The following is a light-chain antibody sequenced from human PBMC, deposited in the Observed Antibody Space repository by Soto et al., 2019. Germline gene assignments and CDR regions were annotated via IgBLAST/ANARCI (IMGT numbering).Light chain of an antibody. CDR2: GAS. CDR1: QSVSSSY. J-gene: IGKJ5*01. V-gene: IGKV3D-20*02. Sequence: EIVFTQSPCTLSLSPGERAILSCRASQSVSSSYLAWYRQKPGQAPSLLIYGASSRATGIPDRFSGSGSGTDFTLTINNLDPEDFAVYYCQQRSNWPITFGQGTRLEIK. CDR3: QQRSNWPIT.